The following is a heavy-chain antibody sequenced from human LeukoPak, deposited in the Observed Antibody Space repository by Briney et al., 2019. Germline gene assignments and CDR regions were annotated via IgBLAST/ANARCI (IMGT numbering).Heavy chain of an antibody. D-gene: IGHD4-17*01. CDR3: ARDGDYVSWYFDL. CDR1: GGSISRYY. Sequence: PSETLSLTCTVSGGSISRYYWSWIRQPAGKGLEWIGRIYTSGSTNYNPSLKSRVTMSVDTSKNQFSLKLSSVTAADTAVYYCARDGDYVSWYFDLWGRGTLATVSS. J-gene: IGHJ2*01. CDR2: IYTSGST. V-gene: IGHV4-4*07.